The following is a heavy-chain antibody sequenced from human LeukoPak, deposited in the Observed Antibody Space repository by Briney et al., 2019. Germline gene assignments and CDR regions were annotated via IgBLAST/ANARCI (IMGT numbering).Heavy chain of an antibody. CDR3: DRIGEQDDWEVPFDY. D-gene: IGHD3-9*01. Sequence: TGRSLRLSCAVSGFTLSRYAMHWVRQAPGKGPEWVAVISYDGSIKYYADSVNRRFTISTDNYKNTVYLRMTSLRGEDTAVSYCDRIGEQDDWEVPFDYWGQGTLVTVSS. CDR2: ISYDGSIK. V-gene: IGHV3-30*04. CDR1: GFTLSRYA. J-gene: IGHJ4*02.